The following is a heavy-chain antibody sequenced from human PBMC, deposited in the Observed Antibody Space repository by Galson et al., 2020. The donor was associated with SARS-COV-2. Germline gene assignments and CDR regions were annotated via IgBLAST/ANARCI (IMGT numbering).Heavy chain of an antibody. D-gene: IGHD3-3*01. CDR1: GGSISSYY. CDR2: IYYSGST. J-gene: IGHJ1*01. Sequence: SETLSLTCTVSGGSISSYYWSWIRQPPGKGLEWIGYIYYSGSTNYNPSLKSRVTISVDTSKNQFSLKLSSVTAADTAVYYCARGIRTYFDLWSGYRTAEYFQHWGQGTLVTVSS. V-gene: IGHV4-59*12. CDR3: ARGIRTYFDLWSGYRTAEYFQH.